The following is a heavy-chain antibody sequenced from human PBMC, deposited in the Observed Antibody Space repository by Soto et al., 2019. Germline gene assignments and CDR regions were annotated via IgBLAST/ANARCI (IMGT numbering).Heavy chain of an antibody. CDR2: IYHSGST. D-gene: IGHD4-17*01. Sequence: SETLSLTCTVSGGSISSYYWSWIRQPPGKGLEWIGSIYHSGSTNYSPSLKSRVTISVDTSKNQLSLKLSSVTAADTAAYYCARSYGDYVFDYWGQGTLVTVSS. J-gene: IGHJ4*02. CDR1: GGSISSYY. V-gene: IGHV4-59*01. CDR3: ARSYGDYVFDY.